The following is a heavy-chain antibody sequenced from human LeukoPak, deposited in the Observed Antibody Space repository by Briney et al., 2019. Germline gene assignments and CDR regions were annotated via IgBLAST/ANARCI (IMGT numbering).Heavy chain of an antibody. V-gene: IGHV4-34*01. CDR1: NESFNGYY. Sequence: SEALSPSCSAYNESFNGYYWSWIRQSPGKGLEWIGHIDYSGRPNYNPSLQSRVTISLDTSRNHLSLKLTSVTAADTASYYCARGADYWPDYWGRGTLVTVSS. J-gene: IGHJ4*02. CDR2: IDYSGRP. CDR3: ARGADYWPDY. D-gene: IGHD4-11*01.